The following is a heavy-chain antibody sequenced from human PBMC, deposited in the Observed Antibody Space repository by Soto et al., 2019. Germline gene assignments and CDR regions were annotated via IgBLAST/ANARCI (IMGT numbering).Heavy chain of an antibody. V-gene: IGHV6-1*01. CDR3: ARDNSIAAYYLDY. J-gene: IGHJ4*02. CDR2: TYYRSKWYY. CDR1: GDRVSSNSAA. D-gene: IGHD6-6*01. Sequence: SQTLSLTCAISGDRVSSNSAAWNWIRQSPSRGLEWLGRTYYRSKWYYDYSVSVKSRITINPDTSKNQFSLQLNSVTPEDTAVYYCARDNSIAAYYLDYWGQGTLVTVSS.